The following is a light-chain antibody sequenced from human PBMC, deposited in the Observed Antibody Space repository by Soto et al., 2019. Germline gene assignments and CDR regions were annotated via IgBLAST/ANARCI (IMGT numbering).Light chain of an antibody. V-gene: IGKV3-15*01. CDR3: QQYNNWPWT. Sequence: EIVMTQSPATLSVSPGGRATLSCRASQSISDTLAWYQQKPGQAPRLLIHGASTRAPGFPARFSGSESGTDFTLTISSLQSEDFAVYYCQQYNNWPWTFGQGTKVEIK. CDR1: QSISDT. J-gene: IGKJ1*01. CDR2: GAS.